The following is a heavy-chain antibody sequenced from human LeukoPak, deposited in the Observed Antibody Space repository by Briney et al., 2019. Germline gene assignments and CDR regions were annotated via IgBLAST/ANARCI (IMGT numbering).Heavy chain of an antibody. V-gene: IGHV4-39*01. CDR1: GGSISSSSYY. Sequence: PSETLSLTCTVSGGSISSSSYYWGWIRQPPGKGLEWIGSIYYSGSTYYNPSLKSRVTISVDTSKNQFSLKLSSVTAADTAVYYCATIYCSGGSCYPLWYYYYGMGVWGQGTTVTVSS. D-gene: IGHD2-15*01. CDR2: IYYSGST. J-gene: IGHJ6*02. CDR3: ATIYCSGGSCYPLWYYYYGMGV.